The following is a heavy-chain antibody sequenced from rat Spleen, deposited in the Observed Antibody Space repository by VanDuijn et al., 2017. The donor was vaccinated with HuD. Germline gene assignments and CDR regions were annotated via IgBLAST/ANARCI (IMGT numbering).Heavy chain of an antibody. Sequence: QVQLKESGPGLVQPSQTLSLTCTVSGFSLTSYNVHWVRQPTGKGLEWMGRMRHDGVIHYNSDVRSRLTITRDTSTNQVFLNVNSLQTDDTAIYYCTREYFDGSSLGGWFAFWGQGTLVTVSS. D-gene: IGHD1-12*02. J-gene: IGHJ3*01. CDR3: TREYFDGSSLGGWFAF. CDR1: GFSLTSYN. V-gene: IGHV2-63*01. CDR2: MRHDGVI.